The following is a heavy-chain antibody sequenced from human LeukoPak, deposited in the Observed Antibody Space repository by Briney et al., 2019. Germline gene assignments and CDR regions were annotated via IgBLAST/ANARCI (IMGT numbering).Heavy chain of an antibody. CDR3: ARDVYYYDSSHSRAFDI. Sequence: SETLSLTCTASGVSISSYYWSWIRQPPGKGLEWIGYIYYSGSTNYNPSLKSRVTISVDTSKNHFSLKLSSVTAADTAVYYCARDVYYYDSSHSRAFDIWGQGTMVTVSS. V-gene: IGHV4-59*01. CDR2: IYYSGST. CDR1: GVSISSYY. J-gene: IGHJ3*02. D-gene: IGHD3-22*01.